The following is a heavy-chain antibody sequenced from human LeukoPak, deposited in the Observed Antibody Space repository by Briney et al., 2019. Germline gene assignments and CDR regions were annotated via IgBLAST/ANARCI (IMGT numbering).Heavy chain of an antibody. CDR2: IHQDGNEK. CDR1: GFTFSTYW. J-gene: IGHJ4*02. V-gene: IGHV3-7*04. Sequence: GGSLRLSCAASGFTFSTYWMSWVRQTPGKGLEWVANIHQDGNEKYSVDSVKGRFTISRDNAKNSLYLQMNSLRAEDTAVYYCARGDELSGDYWGQGTLVTVSS. D-gene: IGHD1-7*01. CDR3: ARGDELSGDY.